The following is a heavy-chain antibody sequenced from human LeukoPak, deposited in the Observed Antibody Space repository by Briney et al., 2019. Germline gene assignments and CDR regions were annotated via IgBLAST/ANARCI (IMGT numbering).Heavy chain of an antibody. CDR2: INPSGGST. J-gene: IGHJ4*02. CDR3: ARQIGSGGSYYRDGGLDY. CDR1: GYTFTSYY. Sequence: ASVKVSCKASGYTFTSYYMHWVRQAPGQGFEWMGIINPSGGSTSYAQKFQGRVTMTRDTSTSTVYMELSSLRSEDTAVYYCARQIGSGGSYYRDGGLDYWGQGTLVTVSS. D-gene: IGHD1-26*01. V-gene: IGHV1-46*01.